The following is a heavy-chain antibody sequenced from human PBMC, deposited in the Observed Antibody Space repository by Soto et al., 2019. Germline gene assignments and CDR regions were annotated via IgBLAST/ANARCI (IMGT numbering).Heavy chain of an antibody. J-gene: IGHJ4*02. Sequence: QVQLVESGGGVVQPGRSLRLSCAASGFTFSSYGMHWVRQAPGKGLEWVAVIWYDGSNKYYADSVKGRFTISRDNSKNTLYLQMNRLRAEETAVYYCARAGQWLAYYFDYWGQGTLVTVSS. V-gene: IGHV3-33*01. D-gene: IGHD6-19*01. CDR2: IWYDGSNK. CDR1: GFTFSSYG. CDR3: ARAGQWLAYYFDY.